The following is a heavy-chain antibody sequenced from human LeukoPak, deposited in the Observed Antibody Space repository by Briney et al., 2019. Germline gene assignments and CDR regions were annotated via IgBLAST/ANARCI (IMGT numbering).Heavy chain of an antibody. V-gene: IGHV1-8*01. J-gene: IGHJ6*02. Sequence: GASVMVSCMASGYSITSYDINWVRQAAGQGLEWVGWMNSNSGNTGYARKFQGRVTLTRDTPINTAYMEVNSLTSEDTAVYYCARGGTLVRGVAILYGMDVWGQGTTVTVSS. CDR2: MNSNSGNT. CDR3: ARGGTLVRGVAILYGMDV. CDR1: GYSITSYD. D-gene: IGHD3-10*01.